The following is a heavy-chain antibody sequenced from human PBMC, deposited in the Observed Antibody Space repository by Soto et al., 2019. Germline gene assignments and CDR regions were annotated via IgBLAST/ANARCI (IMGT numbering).Heavy chain of an antibody. CDR1: GYTFTSYD. J-gene: IGHJ6*02. V-gene: IGHV1-8*01. CDR2: MNPNSGNT. D-gene: IGHD2-2*01. Sequence: ASVKVSCKASGYTFTSYDINWVRQATGQGLEWMGWMNPNSGNTGYAQKFQGRVTMTMNTSISTAYLELSSLRSEDTAVYYCARYPYYYYGMDVWGQGTTVTVSS. CDR3: ARYPYYYYGMDV.